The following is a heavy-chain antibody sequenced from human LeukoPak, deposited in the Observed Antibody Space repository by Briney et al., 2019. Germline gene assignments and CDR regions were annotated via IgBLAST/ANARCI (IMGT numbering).Heavy chain of an antibody. Sequence: ASVKVSCKASGYTFTSYDINWVRQATGQGLEWMGWMNPNSGNTGYAQKFQGRVTMTRNTSISTAYMELSSLRSEDTAVYYCARGLSVRRYCSSTSCHNNWFDPWGQGTLVTVSS. CDR1: GYTFTSYD. V-gene: IGHV1-8*01. J-gene: IGHJ5*02. CDR2: MNPNSGNT. CDR3: ARGLSVRRYCSSTSCHNNWFDP. D-gene: IGHD2-2*02.